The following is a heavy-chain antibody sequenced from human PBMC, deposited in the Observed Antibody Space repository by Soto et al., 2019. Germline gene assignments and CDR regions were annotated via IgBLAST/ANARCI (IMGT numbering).Heavy chain of an antibody. CDR1: GFTFSDYY. D-gene: IGHD3-22*01. V-gene: IGHV3-11*06. CDR3: ATITMRT. CDR2: ISGSSDNT. Sequence: QVQLVESGGGLVKPGGSLRLSCAASGFTFSDYYMSWIRQAPGKGLEWLSYISGSSDNTNYADSVKGRFTISRDNATKSRYLEMNSLRAEDTAVYYCATITMRTWGQGTLVTVSS. J-gene: IGHJ5*02.